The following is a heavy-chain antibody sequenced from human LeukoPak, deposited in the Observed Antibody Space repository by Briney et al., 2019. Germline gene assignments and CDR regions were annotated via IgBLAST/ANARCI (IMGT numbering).Heavy chain of an antibody. CDR3: AREAVGAIYFDY. Sequence: QPGGSLRLSCAASGFTFSSYAMHWVRQAPGKGLEWVAIISYDGSLKYYADSVKGRFTISRDNAKNTLYLQMSSLRTEDTAVYYCAREAVGAIYFDYGGQGTLVTVSS. D-gene: IGHD1-26*01. V-gene: IGHV3-30-3*01. CDR2: ISYDGSLK. CDR1: GFTFSSYA. J-gene: IGHJ4*02.